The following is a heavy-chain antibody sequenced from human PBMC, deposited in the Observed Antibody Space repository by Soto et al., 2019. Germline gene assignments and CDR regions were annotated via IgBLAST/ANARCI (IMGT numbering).Heavy chain of an antibody. CDR2: INPKSGGT. J-gene: IGHJ5*02. D-gene: IGHD6-6*01. CDR3: ARVSPFGSSSGWFDP. Sequence: QVQLVQSGAEVKKPGASVKVSCKASGYTFTDYYMLWVRQAPGQGLEWMGWINPKSGGTNYAQKFHARVTMTRDTSFRTAYMELSRLRFDDTAVYYCARVSPFGSSSGWFDPWGQGTLVTVSS. CDR1: GYTFTDYY. V-gene: IGHV1-2*02.